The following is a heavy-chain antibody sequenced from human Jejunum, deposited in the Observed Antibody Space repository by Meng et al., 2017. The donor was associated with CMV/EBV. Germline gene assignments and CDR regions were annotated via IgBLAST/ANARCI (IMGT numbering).Heavy chain of an antibody. D-gene: IGHD2-21*01. CDR3: ARDNVVHYYYGLDV. J-gene: IGHJ6*02. CDR2: IYYAGRT. CDR1: GGLMTNDY. V-gene: IGHV4-59*01. Sequence: SGGLMTNDYWSWVRQTPGKALEWIGYIYYAGRTNYNPSLKSRVTISVDTSKNQFSLKLSSVTAADTAVYYCARDNVVHYYYGLDVWGQGTTVTVSS.